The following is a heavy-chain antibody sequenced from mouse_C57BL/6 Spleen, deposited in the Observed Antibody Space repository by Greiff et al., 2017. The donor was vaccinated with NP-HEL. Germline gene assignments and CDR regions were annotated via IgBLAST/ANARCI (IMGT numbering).Heavy chain of an antibody. CDR3: ARHAYGSSYEYFDV. D-gene: IGHD1-1*01. CDR1: GFTFSSYG. Sequence: EVQRVESGGDLVKPGGSLKLSCAASGFTFSSYGMSWVRQTPDKRLEWVATISSGGSYTYYPDSVKGRFTISRDNAKNTLYLQMSSLKSEDTAMYYCARHAYGSSYEYFDVWGTGTTVTVSS. CDR2: ISSGGSYT. J-gene: IGHJ1*03. V-gene: IGHV5-6*01.